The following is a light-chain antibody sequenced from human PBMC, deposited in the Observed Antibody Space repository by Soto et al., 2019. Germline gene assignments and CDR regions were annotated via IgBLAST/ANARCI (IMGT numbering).Light chain of an antibody. CDR3: SSYTSSSTLL. J-gene: IGLJ2*01. V-gene: IGLV2-18*02. CDR2: EVS. Sequence: QSALTQPPSVSGSPGQSVTISCTGTSSDVGRYNRVSWYQQPPGTAPILMIYEVSNRPSGVPDRFAGSKSGNTASLTISGLQAEDEADYYCSSYTSSSTLLFGGGTKLTVL. CDR1: SSDVGRYNR.